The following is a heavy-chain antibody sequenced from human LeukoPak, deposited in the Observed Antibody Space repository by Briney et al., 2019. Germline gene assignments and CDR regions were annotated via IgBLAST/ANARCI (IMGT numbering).Heavy chain of an antibody. J-gene: IGHJ4*02. D-gene: IGHD2-21*02. Sequence: PSETLSLTCTVSGGSISSYYWSWIRQPPGKGLEWIGYIYYSGSTNYNPSLKSRVTISVDTSKNQFSLKLSSVTAADTAVYYCARDNCGGDCYSGYYFDYWGQGTLVTVSS. CDR3: ARDNCGGDCYSGYYFDY. CDR2: IYYSGST. CDR1: GGSISSYY. V-gene: IGHV4-59*08.